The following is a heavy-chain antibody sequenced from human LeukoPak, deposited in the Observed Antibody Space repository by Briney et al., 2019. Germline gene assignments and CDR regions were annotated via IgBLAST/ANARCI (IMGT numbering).Heavy chain of an antibody. CDR3: ARGLTNDFWSGYSPDYYYGMDV. CDR1: GYTFTSYD. CDR2: MNPNSGNT. J-gene: IGHJ6*02. Sequence: RASVKVSCTASGYTFTSYDINWVRQATGQGLEWMGWMNPNSGNTGYAQKFQGRVTMTRNTSISTAYMELSSLRSEDTAVYYCARGLTNDFWSGYSPDYYYGMDVWGQGTTVTVSS. D-gene: IGHD3-3*01. V-gene: IGHV1-8*01.